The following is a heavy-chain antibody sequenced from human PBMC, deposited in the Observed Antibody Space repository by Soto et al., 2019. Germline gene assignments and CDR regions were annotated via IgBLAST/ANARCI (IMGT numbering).Heavy chain of an antibody. CDR2: IYTSGST. CDR1: GGSISSYY. D-gene: IGHD6-13*01. J-gene: IGHJ5*02. Sequence: QVQLQESGPGLVKPSETLSLTCTVSGGSISSYYWSWIRQPAGKGLEWIGRIYTSGSTNYNPSLKSRVTMSVDTSKNQCSLKLSSVTAADTAGYYCARDDSSSWYGLGWFDPWGQGTLGTVSS. CDR3: ARDDSSSWYGLGWFDP. V-gene: IGHV4-4*07.